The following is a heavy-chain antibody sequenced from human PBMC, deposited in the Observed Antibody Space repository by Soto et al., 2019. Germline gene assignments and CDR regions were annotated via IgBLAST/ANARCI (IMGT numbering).Heavy chain of an antibody. CDR1: GYTFTGYY. D-gene: IGHD1-7*01. CDR3: AREAGITGTSGSGWFDP. CDR2: SNPNSGGT. J-gene: IGHJ5*02. Sequence: ASVKVSCKASGYTFTGYYMHWVRQAPGQGLEWMGWSNPNSGGTNYAQKFQGRVTMTRDTSISAAYMELSRLRSDDTAVYYCAREAGITGTSGSGWFDPWRQRTLVTVSS. V-gene: IGHV1-2*02.